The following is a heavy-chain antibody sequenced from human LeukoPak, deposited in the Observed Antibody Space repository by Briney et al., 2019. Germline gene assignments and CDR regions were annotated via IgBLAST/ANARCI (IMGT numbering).Heavy chain of an antibody. CDR1: GYTFTSYD. J-gene: IGHJ4*02. CDR2: MNPNSGNT. Sequence: ASVTVSCKASGYTFTSYDINWVRQATGQGLEWMGWMNPNSGNTGYAQKFQGRVTIIRNTSISTAYMELSSLRSEDTAVYYCARALTIFGVVPLGYWGQGTLVTVSS. CDR3: ARALTIFGVVPLGY. D-gene: IGHD3-3*01. V-gene: IGHV1-8*03.